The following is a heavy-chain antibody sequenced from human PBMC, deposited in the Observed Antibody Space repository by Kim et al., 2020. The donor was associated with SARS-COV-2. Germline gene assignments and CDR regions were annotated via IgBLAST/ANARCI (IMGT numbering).Heavy chain of an antibody. CDR3: ARAFHYDSSGYLPGRHDAFDI. CDR1: GFTFSSYS. D-gene: IGHD3-22*01. CDR2: ISSSSSYI. J-gene: IGHJ3*02. Sequence: GGSLRLSCAASGFTFSSYSMNWVRQAPGKGLEWVSSISSSSSYIYYADSVKGRFTISRDNAKNSLYLQMNSLRAEDTAVYYCARAFHYDSSGYLPGRHDAFDIWGQGTMVTVSS. V-gene: IGHV3-21*01.